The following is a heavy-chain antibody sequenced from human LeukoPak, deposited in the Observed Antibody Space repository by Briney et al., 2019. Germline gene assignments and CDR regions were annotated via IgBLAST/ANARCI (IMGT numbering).Heavy chain of an antibody. Sequence: PGRSLRLSCAASGFTFSSYAMHWVRQAPGKGLEWVAVISYDGSNKYYADSVKGRFTISRDNSKNTLYLQMNSLRAEDTAVYYCASGVPPEYWGQGILVTVSS. CDR1: GFTFSSYA. D-gene: IGHD1-1*01. CDR2: ISYDGSNK. V-gene: IGHV3-30*04. J-gene: IGHJ4*02. CDR3: ASGVPPEY.